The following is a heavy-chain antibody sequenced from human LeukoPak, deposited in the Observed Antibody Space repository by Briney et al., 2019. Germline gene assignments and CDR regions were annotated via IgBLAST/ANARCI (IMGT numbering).Heavy chain of an antibody. V-gene: IGHV3-33*08. J-gene: IGHJ4*02. D-gene: IGHD6-19*01. CDR3: ARDTGVAGMFDY. CDR2: IWYDGSNK. CDR1: GFTFSSYG. Sequence: GGSLRLSCAASGFTFSSYGMHWVRQAPGKGLEWVAVIWYDGSNKYYADSVKGRFTISRDDSRNTLYLQMNSLRAEDTAVYYCARDTGVAGMFDYWGQGTLVTASS.